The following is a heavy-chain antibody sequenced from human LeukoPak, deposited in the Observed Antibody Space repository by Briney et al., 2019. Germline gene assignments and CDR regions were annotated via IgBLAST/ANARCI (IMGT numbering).Heavy chain of an antibody. CDR3: ARDYGSGSYFLAGSAFDI. J-gene: IGHJ3*02. CDR1: GGSISSGGYY. Sequence: SETLSLTCTVSGGSISSGGYYWSWIRQHPGKGLEWIGYIYYSGSTYYNPSLKSRVTISVDTSKNQFSLKLSSVTAADTAVYYCARDYGSGSYFLAGSAFDIWGQGTMVTVSS. D-gene: IGHD3-10*01. V-gene: IGHV4-31*03. CDR2: IYYSGST.